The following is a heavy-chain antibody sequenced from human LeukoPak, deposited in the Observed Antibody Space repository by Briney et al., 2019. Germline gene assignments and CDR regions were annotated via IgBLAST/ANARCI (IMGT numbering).Heavy chain of an antibody. J-gene: IGHJ4*02. D-gene: IGHD5-18*01. Sequence: SETLPLTCTVSGGSISSYNWSWIRQPPRKGLEWIGYIHYSGSTNYNPSLKSRVTISLDTSKNQFSLKLSSVTAADTAVYYCARVLGYSYGYPFDCRGQGTLVTVSS. V-gene: IGHV4-59*01. CDR1: GGSISSYN. CDR3: ARVLGYSYGYPFDC. CDR2: IHYSGST.